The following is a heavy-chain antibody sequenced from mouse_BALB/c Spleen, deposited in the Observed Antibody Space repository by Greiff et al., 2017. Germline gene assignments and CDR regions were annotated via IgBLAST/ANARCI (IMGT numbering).Heavy chain of an antibody. V-gene: IGHV1-82*01. CDR1: GYAFSSSW. CDR2: IYPGDGDT. J-gene: IGHJ4*01. Sequence: QVQLQQPGPELVKPGASVKISCKASGYAFSSSWMNWVKQRPGQGLEWIGRIYPGDGDTNYNGKFKGKATLTADKSSSTAYMQLSSLTSVDSAVYFCARGGPYAMDYWGQGTSVTVSS. CDR3: ARGGPYAMDY.